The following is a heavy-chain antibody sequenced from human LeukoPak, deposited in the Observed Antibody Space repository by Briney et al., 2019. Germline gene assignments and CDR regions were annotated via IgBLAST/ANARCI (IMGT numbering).Heavy chain of an antibody. Sequence: SETLSLTCAVYGGSFSGYYWSWIRQPPGKGLEWIGEINHSGSTNYNPSLKSRVTISVDTSKNQFSLQLNSVTPEDTAVYYCARNCGTGDVGCSHWAQGTLVTVSS. CDR1: GGSFSGYY. J-gene: IGHJ4*02. CDR2: INHSGST. V-gene: IGHV4-34*01. D-gene: IGHD2-15*01. CDR3: ARNCGTGDVGCSH.